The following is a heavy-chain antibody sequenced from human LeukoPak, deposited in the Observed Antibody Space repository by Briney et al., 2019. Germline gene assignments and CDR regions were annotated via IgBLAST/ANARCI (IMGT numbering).Heavy chain of an antibody. CDR3: ARGRLHDYGDYDN. CDR1: GYTFTSYD. Sequence: ASVKVSCKASGYTFTSYDINWVRQATGQGLEWMGWMNPNSGNTGYAQKFQGRVTMTRNTSISTAYMELSSLRSEGTAVYYCARGRLHDYGDYDNWGQGTLVTVSS. J-gene: IGHJ4*02. D-gene: IGHD4-17*01. V-gene: IGHV1-8*01. CDR2: MNPNSGNT.